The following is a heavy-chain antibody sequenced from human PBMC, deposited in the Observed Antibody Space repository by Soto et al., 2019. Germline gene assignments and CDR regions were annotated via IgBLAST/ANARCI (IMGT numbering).Heavy chain of an antibody. CDR3: ARGGSLYWYFDL. J-gene: IGHJ2*01. CDR1: GYSFTNHY. CDR2: INTGNGDT. D-gene: IGHD1-26*01. Sequence: ASVKVSCKASGYSFTNHYIHWVRQAPAQNLEWVAWINTGNGDTKSSQNFQGRVTITRDTSASTAYMELSSLRSEDTAVYYCARGGSLYWYFDLWGRGTLVTSPQ. V-gene: IGHV1-3*04.